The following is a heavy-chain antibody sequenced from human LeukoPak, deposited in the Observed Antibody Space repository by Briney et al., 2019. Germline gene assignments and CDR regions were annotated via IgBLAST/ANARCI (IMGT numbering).Heavy chain of an antibody. CDR3: ARGTGSCYDY. V-gene: IGHV4-34*01. CDR2: INHSGST. CDR1: GGSFSGYY. J-gene: IGHJ4*02. Sequence: NPSETLSLTCAVYGGSFSGYYWSWIRQPPGKGLEWIGEINHSGSTNYNPSLKSRVTISVDTSKNQFSLKLSSATAADTAVYYCARGTGSCYDYWGQGTLVTVSS. D-gene: IGHD2-15*01.